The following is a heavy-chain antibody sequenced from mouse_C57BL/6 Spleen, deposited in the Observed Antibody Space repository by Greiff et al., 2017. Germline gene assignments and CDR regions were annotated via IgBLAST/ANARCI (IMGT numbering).Heavy chain of an antibody. CDR1: GYTFTSYW. D-gene: IGHD1-1*01. CDR2: IYPGSGST. CDR3: ARSFITTVVAWYFDV. V-gene: IGHV1-55*01. Sequence: VQLQQPGAELVKPGASVKMSCKASGYTFTSYWITWVKQRPGQGLEWIGDIYPGSGSTNYNEKFKSKATLTVDTSSSTAYMQLSSLTSEDSAVYYCARSFITTVVAWYFDVWGTGTTVTVSS. J-gene: IGHJ1*03.